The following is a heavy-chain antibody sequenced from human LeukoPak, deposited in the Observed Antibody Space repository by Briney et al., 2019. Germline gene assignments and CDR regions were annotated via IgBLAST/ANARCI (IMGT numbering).Heavy chain of an antibody. CDR1: GFTFSSYS. CDR2: ISSSSYI. J-gene: IGHJ4*02. Sequence: PGGSLRLSCAASGFTFSSYSMNWVRQAPGRGLEWVSSISSSSYIYYADSVKGRFTISRDNAKNSLYLQMNSLRAEDTAVYYCARDRYYDSTAPFDYWGQGTLVTVSS. D-gene: IGHD3-22*01. CDR3: ARDRYYDSTAPFDY. V-gene: IGHV3-21*01.